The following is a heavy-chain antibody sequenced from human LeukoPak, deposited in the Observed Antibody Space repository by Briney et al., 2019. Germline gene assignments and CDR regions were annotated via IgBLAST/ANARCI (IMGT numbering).Heavy chain of an antibody. D-gene: IGHD3-22*01. CDR3: AKVSHYDRGAFDI. CDR1: GFTFDDYA. CDR2: INWNSGSI. J-gene: IGHJ3*02. Sequence: GGSLRLSCAASGFTFDDYAMHWVRQAPGKGLEWVSGINWNSGSIGYADSVKGRFTISRDNAKNSLYLQMNSLRAEDTALYYCAKVSHYDRGAFDIWGQGTMVTVSS. V-gene: IGHV3-9*01.